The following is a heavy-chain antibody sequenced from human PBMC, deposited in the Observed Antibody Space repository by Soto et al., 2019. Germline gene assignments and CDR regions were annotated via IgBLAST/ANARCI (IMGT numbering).Heavy chain of an antibody. CDR1: AASFTNFW. V-gene: IGHV3-74*01. Sequence: ETLSLTCTVSAASFTNFWMHWVRQVPGKGLVWVSRIDTSGSSTSYADSVKGRFTISRDNAKNTVSLQMNSLRAEDTGVYYCAKDSWYFDLWSQGSLVTVSS. J-gene: IGHJ4*02. CDR3: AKDSWYFDL. CDR2: IDTSGSST. D-gene: IGHD6-13*01.